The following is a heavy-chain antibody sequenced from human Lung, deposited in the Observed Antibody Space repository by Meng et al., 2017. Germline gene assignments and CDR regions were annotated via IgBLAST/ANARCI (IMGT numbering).Heavy chain of an antibody. D-gene: IGHD6-6*01. CDR1: GFTFSSYA. J-gene: IGHJ4*02. CDR2: ISGSGGST. CDR3: VRRIEYSSSSGY. V-gene: IGHV3-23*01. Sequence: EVQLLEFGGGLVRPGGSPRLSCVASGFTFSSYAMTWVRQAPGKGLEWVSSISGSGGSTYYADSVRGRFTISRDNSKNTVYLQMNSLRAEDTAIYYCVRRIEYSSSSGYWGQGTLVTVSS.